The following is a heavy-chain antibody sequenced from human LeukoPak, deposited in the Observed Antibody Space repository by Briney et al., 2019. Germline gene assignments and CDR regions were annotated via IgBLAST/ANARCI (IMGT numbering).Heavy chain of an antibody. CDR1: GFTFSNAW. Sequence: GGSLRLSCAASGFTFSNAWMSWVRQAPGKGLEWVGRIKSKTDGGTTDYAAPVKGRFTISRDDSKNTLYLQMNSLKTEDTAVYYCTTDHGDSSGYEDYWGQGTLVTVSS. CDR2: IKSKTDGGTT. D-gene: IGHD3-22*01. CDR3: TTDHGDSSGYEDY. J-gene: IGHJ4*02. V-gene: IGHV3-15*01.